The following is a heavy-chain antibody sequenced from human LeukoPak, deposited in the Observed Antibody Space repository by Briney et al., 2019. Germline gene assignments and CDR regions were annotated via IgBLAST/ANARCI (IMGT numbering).Heavy chain of an antibody. Sequence: GGSLRLSCAASGFTFSGYWMTWLRQAPGKGLEWVANIKQDGSEKYYVDSVKGRFTISRDNAKNSLYLQMNSLRAEDTAVYYCARDTGGGYSCYDCWGQGTLVTVSS. D-gene: IGHD5-18*01. J-gene: IGHJ4*02. CDR2: IKQDGSEK. V-gene: IGHV3-7*01. CDR1: GFTFSGYW. CDR3: ARDTGGGYSCYDC.